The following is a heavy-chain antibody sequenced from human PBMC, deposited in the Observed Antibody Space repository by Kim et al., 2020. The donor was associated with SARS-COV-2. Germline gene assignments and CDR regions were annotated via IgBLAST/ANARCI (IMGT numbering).Heavy chain of an antibody. V-gene: IGHV3-9*01. CDR3: AKAHNPSYYGSGFFDY. J-gene: IGHJ4*02. D-gene: IGHD3-10*01. CDR2: ISWNSGSI. Sequence: GGSLRLSCAASGFTFDDYAMHWVRQAPGKGLEWVSGISWNSGSIGYADSVKGRFTISRDNAKNSLYLQMNSLRAEDTALYYCAKAHNPSYYGSGFFDYWGQGTLVTVSS. CDR1: GFTFDDYA.